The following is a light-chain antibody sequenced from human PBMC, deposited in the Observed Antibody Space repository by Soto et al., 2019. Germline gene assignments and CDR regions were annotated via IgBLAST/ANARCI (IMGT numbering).Light chain of an antibody. J-gene: IGKJ3*01. CDR3: QQYGSSPFT. CDR2: GAS. CDR1: QSVSSN. V-gene: IGKV3-20*01. Sequence: EIVLTQSPATLSVSAGERATLSCRASQSVSSNLAWYQHKPGQAPRLLIYGASSRATGIPDRFSGSGSGTEFTLTISRLEPEDFEVYYCQQYGSSPFTFGPGTKVDIK.